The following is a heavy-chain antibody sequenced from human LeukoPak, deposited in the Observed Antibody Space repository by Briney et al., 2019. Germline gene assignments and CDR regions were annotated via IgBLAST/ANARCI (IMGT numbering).Heavy chain of an antibody. V-gene: IGHV5-51*01. Sequence: GQSLKISCKGSGYTFSSYWIGWVRQMPGKGLEWMGIIYPDDSDTRYSPSFQGQVTISADKSISTAYLQWSSLKASDTAMYYCARLAYCSNDVCYSNYYYSMDVWGKGTTVTVSS. J-gene: IGHJ6*03. CDR2: IYPDDSDT. CDR1: GYTFSSYW. CDR3: ARLAYCSNDVCYSNYYYSMDV. D-gene: IGHD2-8*01.